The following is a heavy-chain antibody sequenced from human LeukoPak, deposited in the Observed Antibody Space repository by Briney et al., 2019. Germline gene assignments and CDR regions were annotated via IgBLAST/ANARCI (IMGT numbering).Heavy chain of an antibody. D-gene: IGHD3-3*01. V-gene: IGHV3-7*01. CDR3: ARERTTIFGVVIHYYYYYYMDV. Sequence: GGSLRLSCAASGFTFSSYWMSWVRQAPGKGLEWVANIKQDGSEKYYVDSVKGRFTISRDNAKNSLYLQMNSLRAEVTAVYYCARERTTIFGVVIHYYYYYYMDVWGKGTTVTVSS. CDR2: IKQDGSEK. CDR1: GFTFSSYW. J-gene: IGHJ6*03.